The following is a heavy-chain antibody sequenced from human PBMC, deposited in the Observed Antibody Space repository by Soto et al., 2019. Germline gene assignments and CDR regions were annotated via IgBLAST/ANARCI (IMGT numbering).Heavy chain of an antibody. V-gene: IGHV3-74*01. CDR1: GFTFSSYW. Sequence: EVQLVESGGGLVQPGGSLRLSCAASGFTFSSYWMHWVRQAPGKGLVWVSRVNSDGSTTTYADSVKGRFTISRDNAKNTLDLQMNSLRAEDTAVYYCARTAKALASATRWYFDLWGRGTLVTVSS. CDR3: ARTAKALASATRWYFDL. J-gene: IGHJ2*01. CDR2: VNSDGSTT. D-gene: IGHD2-15*01.